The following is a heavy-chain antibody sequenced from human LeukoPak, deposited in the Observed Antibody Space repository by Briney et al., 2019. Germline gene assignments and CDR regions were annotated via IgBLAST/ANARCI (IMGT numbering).Heavy chain of an antibody. V-gene: IGHV4-39*07. CDR1: GGSISSSSYY. CDR2: IYYSGST. CDR3: AIAVAGTRGVYY. D-gene: IGHD6-19*01. J-gene: IGHJ4*02. Sequence: PSETLSLTCTVSGGSISSSSYYWGWIRQPPGKGLEWFGSIYYSGSTYYNPSLKSRVTISVDTSKNQFSLKLSSVTAADTAVYYCAIAVAGTRGVYYWGQGTLVTVSS.